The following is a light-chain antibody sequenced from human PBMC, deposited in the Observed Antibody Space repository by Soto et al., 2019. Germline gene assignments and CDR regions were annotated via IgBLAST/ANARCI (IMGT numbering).Light chain of an antibody. CDR3: LLYNNWSRGT. CDR2: GAS. V-gene: IGKV3-15*01. Sequence: EIVMTQSPATLSVSPGERDTLSCRASQSVSSNLAWYQQKPGQAPRLLIYGASTRTTGIPARFSGSGSGTEFALTISSLQSEDFAVYYCLLYNNWSRGTFGQGTKVDIK. J-gene: IGKJ1*01. CDR1: QSVSSN.